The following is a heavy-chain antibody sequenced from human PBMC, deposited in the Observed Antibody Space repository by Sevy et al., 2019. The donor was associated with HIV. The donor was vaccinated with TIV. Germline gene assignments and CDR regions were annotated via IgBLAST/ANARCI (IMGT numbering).Heavy chain of an antibody. CDR2: FYDTGCA. D-gene: IGHD2-15*01. CDR1: GGSISSSPYY. CDR3: ARHRAYCSDGSCYSPWYFSL. Sequence: SETLSLTCTVSGGSISSSPYYWSWIRQPPGKGLEWIGSFYDTGCAYYNPSLKSGVTISVDTSKNQFSLELGSVTAADTARYYCARHRAYCSDGSCYSPWYFSLWGRGTLVTVSS. J-gene: IGHJ2*01. V-gene: IGHV4-39*01.